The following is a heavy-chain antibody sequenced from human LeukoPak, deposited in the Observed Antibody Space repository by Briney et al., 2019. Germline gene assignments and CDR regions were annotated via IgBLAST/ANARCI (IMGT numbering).Heavy chain of an antibody. V-gene: IGHV3-74*01. CDR3: ARDFWSGYYEGGLDP. CDR1: GFTFSRYW. J-gene: IGHJ5*02. D-gene: IGHD3-3*01. Sequence: GGSLRLSCAASGFTFSRYWMHWVRQAPGKGLVWVSGSNSDGSSTRYADSVKGRFTISRDNAENTLYMQMNSLRGADTAVYYCARDFWSGYYEGGLDPWGRGTLVIVSS. CDR2: SNSDGSST.